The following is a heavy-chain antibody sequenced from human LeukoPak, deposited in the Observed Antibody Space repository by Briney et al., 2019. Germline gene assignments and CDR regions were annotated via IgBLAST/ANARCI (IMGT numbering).Heavy chain of an antibody. V-gene: IGHV3-43*02. CDR1: GFTFDDYA. CDR3: AKDKDYDSSGYSDAFNI. J-gene: IGHJ3*02. CDR2: LSGDGVTR. Sequence: GGSLRLSCGASGFTFDDYAMHWVRQAPGKWLEWVSLLSGDGVTRYYADSVKGRFTISRDNSKNSLYLQMNSLRSEDTALYYCAKDKDYDSSGYSDAFNIWGQGTMVTVSS. D-gene: IGHD3-22*01.